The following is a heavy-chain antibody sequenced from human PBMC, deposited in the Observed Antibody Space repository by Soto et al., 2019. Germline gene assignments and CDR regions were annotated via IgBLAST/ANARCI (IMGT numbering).Heavy chain of an antibody. J-gene: IGHJ4*02. CDR3: ARDQAMAQVDY. CDR1: GYTFTNYG. Sequence: QVQLVQSGAEVKKPGAPVKVSCKASGYTFTNYGISWVRQAPGQGLEWMGWINAYNGNTKYAQKLQGRVTMTTDTSTSTAYMELRSLRSGDTAVYYCARDQAMAQVDYWGQGTLVTVSS. CDR2: INAYNGNT. D-gene: IGHD5-18*01. V-gene: IGHV1-18*01.